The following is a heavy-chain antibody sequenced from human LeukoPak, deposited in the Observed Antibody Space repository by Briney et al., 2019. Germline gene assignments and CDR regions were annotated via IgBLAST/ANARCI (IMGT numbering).Heavy chain of an antibody. Sequence: ASVMVSCKASGYAFTSYYIQRVRQAPGQGLECMGWINPNSGDTHFARNFQDTVTMTRDTSITTVYMSLTRLTSADTAVYYCARGPLINSRGRHAHFDFWGQGTGVTVSS. CDR2: INPNSGDT. CDR1: GYAFTSYY. CDR3: ARGPLINSRGRHAHFDF. D-gene: IGHD3-22*01. J-gene: IGHJ4*02. V-gene: IGHV1-2*02.